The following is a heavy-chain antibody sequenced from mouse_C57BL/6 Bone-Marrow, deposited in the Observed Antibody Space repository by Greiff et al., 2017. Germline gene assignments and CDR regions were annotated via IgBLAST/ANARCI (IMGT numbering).Heavy chain of an antibody. V-gene: IGHV14-4*01. J-gene: IGHJ3*01. CDR1: GFNIKDDY. CDR2: IDPETGDT. D-gene: IGHD2-3*01. CDR3: TTFIYDGYYWFAY. Sequence: VQLKQSGAELVRPGASVKLSCTASGFNIKDDYMHWVKQRPEQGLEWIGWIDPETGDTAYASKFPGKATITADPSSNTAYLQLRSLTSEDTAVYYCTTFIYDGYYWFAYWGQGTLVTVAA.